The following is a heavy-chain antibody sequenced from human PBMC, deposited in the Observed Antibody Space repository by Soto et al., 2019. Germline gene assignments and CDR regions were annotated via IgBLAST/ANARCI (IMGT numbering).Heavy chain of an antibody. Sequence: SETLSLTCTVSGGSISSSSYYWGWIRQPPGKGLEWIGSIYYSGSTYYNPSLKSRVTISVDRSKNQFSLKLSSVTAADTAVYYCARGFGTGWGSGSYYQGYYGMDVWGQGTTVTVSS. CDR3: ARGFGTGWGSGSYYQGYYGMDV. D-gene: IGHD3-10*01. V-gene: IGHV4-39*07. CDR2: IYYSGST. CDR1: GGSISSSSYY. J-gene: IGHJ6*02.